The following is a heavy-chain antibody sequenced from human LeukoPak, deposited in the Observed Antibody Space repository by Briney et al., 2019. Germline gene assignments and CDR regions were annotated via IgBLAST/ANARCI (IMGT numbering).Heavy chain of an antibody. CDR3: AKDSCRSTSCYYMDV. J-gene: IGHJ6*03. V-gene: IGHV3-30*02. CDR1: GFTFSSYG. CDR2: IRYDGSNK. D-gene: IGHD2-2*01. Sequence: PGGSLRLSCAASGFTFSSYGMHWVRQAPGKGLEWVAFIRYDGSNKYYADSVKGRFTISRDNSKNTLYLQMNSLRAEDTAVYYCAKDSCRSTSCYYMDVWGKGTTVTVSS.